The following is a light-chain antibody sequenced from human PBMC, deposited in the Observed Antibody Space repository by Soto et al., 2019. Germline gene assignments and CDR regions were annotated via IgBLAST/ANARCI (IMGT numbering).Light chain of an antibody. CDR2: DAS. CDR1: RSISNW. Sequence: DIQMTQSPSTLSASVGDRVTITCRASRSISNWLAWYQQKPGKAPKLLIYDASSLERGVPSRFSGSGSGTEFTLTISSLQPDDFATYYCQQCNGYSRTFGQGTKVEIK. J-gene: IGKJ1*01. V-gene: IGKV1-5*01. CDR3: QQCNGYSRT.